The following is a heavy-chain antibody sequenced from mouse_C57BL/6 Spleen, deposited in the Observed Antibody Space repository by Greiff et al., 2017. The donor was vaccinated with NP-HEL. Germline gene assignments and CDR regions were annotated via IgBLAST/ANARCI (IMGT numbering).Heavy chain of an antibody. CDR3: ARCGNYGGYFDY. Sequence: QVQLKQPGAELVRPGSSVKLSCKASGYTFTSYWMDWVKQRPGQGLEWIGNIYPSDSETHYNQKFKDKATLTVDKSSSTAYMQLSSLTSEDSAVYYCARCGNYGGYFDYWGQGTTLTVSS. CDR2: IYPSDSET. CDR1: GYTFTSYW. V-gene: IGHV1-61*01. D-gene: IGHD2-1*01. J-gene: IGHJ2*01.